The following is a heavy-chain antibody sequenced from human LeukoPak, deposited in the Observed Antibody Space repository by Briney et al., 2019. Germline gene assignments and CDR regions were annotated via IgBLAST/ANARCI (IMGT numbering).Heavy chain of an antibody. V-gene: IGHV1-46*01. J-gene: IGHJ6*03. CDR2: INPSVGST. Sequence: ASVKVSCKASAYTFTNFYIHWVRQAPGQGLEWMGLINPSVGSTNYAQKFQGRLTVTRDTSTTTVYMELSSLRSEDTAVYYCARVFDSGSQAYFYYMDVWGKGTTVTISS. CDR3: ARVFDSGSQAYFYYMDV. D-gene: IGHD3-10*01. CDR1: AYTFTNFY.